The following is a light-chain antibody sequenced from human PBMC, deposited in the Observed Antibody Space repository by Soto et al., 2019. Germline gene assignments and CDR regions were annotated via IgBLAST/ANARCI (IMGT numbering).Light chain of an antibody. CDR2: AAS. Sequence: DIQMTQSPSSLSASVGDGVTITCRASQSISNYVNWYQQKPGKAPKLLIYAASRLQSGVPSRFSGTGSRTDFTLTISSLQPEDFATYYCQKNFSTPSFTFGGGTKVEI. J-gene: IGKJ4*01. CDR1: QSISNY. CDR3: QKNFSTPSFT. V-gene: IGKV1-39*01.